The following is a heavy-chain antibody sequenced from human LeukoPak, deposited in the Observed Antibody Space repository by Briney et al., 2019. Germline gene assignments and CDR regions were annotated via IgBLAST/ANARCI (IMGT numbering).Heavy chain of an antibody. D-gene: IGHD6-13*01. J-gene: IGHJ4*02. CDR1: GFTFSSYA. CDR3: AKDLCSQQLACGFDY. V-gene: IGHV3-23*01. Sequence: GGSLRLSCAASGFTFSSYAMSWVRQAPGKGLEWVSAISGSGGSTYYADSVKGRFTISRDNSKNTLYLQMNSLRAEDTAVYSCAKDLCSQQLACGFDYWGQGTLVTVSS. CDR2: ISGSGGST.